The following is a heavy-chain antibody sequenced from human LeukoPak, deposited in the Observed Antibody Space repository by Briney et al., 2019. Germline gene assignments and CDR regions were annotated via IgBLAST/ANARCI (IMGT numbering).Heavy chain of an antibody. V-gene: IGHV1-69*04. Sequence: SETVSCKASRGTFSSYAISWVRQAPRQGLEWMGRIIPILCIANYAQKFQGRVTITADKSTSTAYMELSSLSSEDTAVYYCSHGEDSSGYGDYWGQGTLVTVSS. J-gene: IGHJ4*02. CDR1: RGTFSSYA. CDR3: SHGEDSSGYGDY. CDR2: IIPILCIA. D-gene: IGHD3-22*01.